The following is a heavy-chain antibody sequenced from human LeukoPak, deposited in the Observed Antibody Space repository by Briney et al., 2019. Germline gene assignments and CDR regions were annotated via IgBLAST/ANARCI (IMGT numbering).Heavy chain of an antibody. D-gene: IGHD3-16*01. CDR3: ARAVITFGGAVAKGFDC. CDR1: GGYFSNYY. CDR2: IYYSGST. J-gene: IGHJ4*02. V-gene: IGHV4-59*01. Sequence: PSETLSLTCTVSGGYFSNYYWSWLRQPPGKGLEWIGYIYYSGSTDYNPSLKSRVTMSLDTSKNQFSLNLSSVTAADTAVYYCARAVITFGGAVAKGFDCWGQGTLVTVSS.